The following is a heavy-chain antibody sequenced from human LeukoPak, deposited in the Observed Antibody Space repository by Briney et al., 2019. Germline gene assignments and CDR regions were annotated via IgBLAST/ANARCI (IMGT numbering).Heavy chain of an antibody. D-gene: IGHD6-13*01. J-gene: IGHJ6*03. CDR1: GGSFSGYY. CDR3: ARDPGYSSSWYDLDYYYYMDV. Sequence: SETLSLTCAVYGGSFSGYYWSWIRQPPGKGLEWIGEITHTGSTNYNPSLKSRVTISVDTSKNQFSLKLSSVTAADTAVYYCARDPGYSSSWYDLDYYYYMDVWGKGTTVTVSS. V-gene: IGHV4-34*01. CDR2: ITHTGST.